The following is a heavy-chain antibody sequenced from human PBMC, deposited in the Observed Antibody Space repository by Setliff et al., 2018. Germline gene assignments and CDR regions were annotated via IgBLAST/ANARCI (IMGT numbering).Heavy chain of an antibody. J-gene: IGHJ3*02. CDR3: ARDRFYNSWSGTPITAPHDAFDI. CDR2: INPSGGLT. Sequence: ASVKVSCKASGYTLSKYYMHWVRQAPGQGLEWMGIINPSGGLTKYAQKFQGRVTMTSDTSTNTVYLEVSSLRSEDTAAYFCARDRFYNSWSGTPITAPHDAFDIWDQGTMVTVSS. CDR1: GYTLSKYY. D-gene: IGHD3-3*01. V-gene: IGHV1-46*03.